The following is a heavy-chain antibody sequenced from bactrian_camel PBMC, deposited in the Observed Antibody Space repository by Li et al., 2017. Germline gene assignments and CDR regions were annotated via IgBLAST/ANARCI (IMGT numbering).Heavy chain of an antibody. V-gene: IGHV3S1*01. CDR2: LWIGGATT. Sequence: HVQLVESGGGSVQAGGSLRLSCAAGRYTYKRNCMGWFRQRPGKDREGLAVLWIGGATTVYADSVKGRFAISEDKDKNVLYLQMNNLQPGDTAMYYCAADLVTDEPSLVEREYYYWGQGTQVTVS. CDR3: AADLVTDEPSLVEREYYY. D-gene: IGHD1*01. J-gene: IGHJ4*01. CDR1: RYTYKRNC.